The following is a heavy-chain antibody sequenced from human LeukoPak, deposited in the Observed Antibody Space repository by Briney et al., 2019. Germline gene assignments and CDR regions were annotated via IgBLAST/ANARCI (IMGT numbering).Heavy chain of an antibody. Sequence: SETLSLTCTVSGGSISSYYWSWIRQPAGKGLEWIGRIYTSGSTNYNPSLKSRVTMSVDKSKNQFSLKLSSVTAADTAVYYCASEGLNYYESSGYFDYRGQGTLVTVSS. CDR2: IYTSGST. V-gene: IGHV4-4*07. CDR1: GGSISSYY. CDR3: ASEGLNYYESSGYFDY. J-gene: IGHJ4*02. D-gene: IGHD3-22*01.